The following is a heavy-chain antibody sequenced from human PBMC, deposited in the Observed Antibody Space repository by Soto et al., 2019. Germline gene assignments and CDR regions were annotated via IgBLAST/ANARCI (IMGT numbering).Heavy chain of an antibody. V-gene: IGHV3-30-3*01. CDR2: ISYDGSNK. D-gene: IGHD1-26*01. Sequence: PGGSLGSSXAASGFPSGGYVMNGAGRAPGKGLEWVAVISYDGSNKYYADSVKGRFTISRDNSKNTLYLQMNSLRAEDTAVYYCARAENSGSYYFDYWGQGTLVTVSS. CDR3: ARAENSGSYYFDY. CDR1: GFPSGGYV. J-gene: IGHJ4*02.